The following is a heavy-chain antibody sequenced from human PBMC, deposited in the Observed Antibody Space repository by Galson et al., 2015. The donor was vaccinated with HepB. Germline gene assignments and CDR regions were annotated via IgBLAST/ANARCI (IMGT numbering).Heavy chain of an antibody. CDR3: ARETTVTTRQYYFDY. CDR2: ISYDGSNK. V-gene: IGHV3-30*04. J-gene: IGHJ4*02. D-gene: IGHD4-17*01. Sequence: SLRLSCAASGFTFSSYAMHWVRQAPGKGLEWVAVISYDGSNKYYADSVKGRFTISRDNSKNTLYLQMNSLRAEDTAVYYCARETTVTTRQYYFDYWGQGTLVTVSS. CDR1: GFTFSSYA.